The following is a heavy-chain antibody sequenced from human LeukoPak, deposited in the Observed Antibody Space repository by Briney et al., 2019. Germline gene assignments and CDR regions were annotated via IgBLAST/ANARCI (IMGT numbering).Heavy chain of an antibody. Sequence: GRSLRLSCAASGFTFDDYAMHWVRQAPGKGLEWVSGISWNSGSIGYADSVKGRFTISRDNAKNSLYLQMNSLRAEDTAVYYCARTDSGRNYYFDYWGQGTLVTVSS. D-gene: IGHD1-14*01. V-gene: IGHV3-9*01. CDR3: ARTDSGRNYYFDY. CDR2: ISWNSGSI. J-gene: IGHJ4*02. CDR1: GFTFDDYA.